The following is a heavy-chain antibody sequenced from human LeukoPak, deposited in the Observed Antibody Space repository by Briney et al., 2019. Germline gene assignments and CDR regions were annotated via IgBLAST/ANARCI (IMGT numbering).Heavy chain of an antibody. CDR1: GFIFSNYA. V-gene: IGHV3-23*01. CDR2: ISNSGDAT. D-gene: IGHD3-22*01. CDR3: AKNYYDSSGYYSHFDY. Sequence: SGGSLRLSCAGSGFIFSNYAMSWVRQAPGQGLEWVSTISNSGDATFYADAVKGRFTISRDNSKNTLYLQMNSLRAEDTAVYYCAKNYYDSSGYYSHFDYWGQGTLVTVSS. J-gene: IGHJ4*02.